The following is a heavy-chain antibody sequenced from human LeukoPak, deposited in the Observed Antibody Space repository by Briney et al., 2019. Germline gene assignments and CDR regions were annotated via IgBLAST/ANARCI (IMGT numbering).Heavy chain of an antibody. Sequence: PSQTLSLTCTVSGGSVSSGGYHWSWIRQRPRRGLGWIGYISYSGSTYYNPSLKSRATISQDTSKNQFSLKPNSVTAADAAVYYCAKSNYYSSGFGYFDFWGQGTLVTVSS. CDR1: GGSVSSGGYH. V-gene: IGHV4-31*03. J-gene: IGHJ4*02. D-gene: IGHD3-22*01. CDR3: AKSNYYSSGFGYFDF. CDR2: ISYSGST.